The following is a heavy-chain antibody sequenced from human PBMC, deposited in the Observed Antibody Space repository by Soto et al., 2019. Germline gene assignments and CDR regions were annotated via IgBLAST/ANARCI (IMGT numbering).Heavy chain of an antibody. CDR3: AKALRVYAIRREYFDY. CDR2: ISGSGGST. D-gene: IGHD2-8*01. V-gene: IGHV3-23*01. J-gene: IGHJ4*02. Sequence: GGSLRLSCAASGFTFSSYAMSWVRQAPGKGLEWVSAISGSGGSTYYADSVKGRFTISRDNSKNTLYLQMNSLRAEDTAVYYCAKALRVYAIRREYFDYWGQGTLVTVSS. CDR1: GFTFSSYA.